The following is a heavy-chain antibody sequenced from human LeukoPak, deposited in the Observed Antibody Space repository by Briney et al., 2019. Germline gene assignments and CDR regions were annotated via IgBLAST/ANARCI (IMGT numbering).Heavy chain of an antibody. J-gene: IGHJ4*02. CDR3: ARDRDFWSGYYSV. D-gene: IGHD3-3*01. V-gene: IGHV3-23*01. CDR2: ISGSGGST. Sequence: PRGSLRLSCAASGFTFSSYAVSWVRQAPGKGLEWVSAISGSGGSTYYADSVKGRFTISRDNSKNTLYLQMNSLRAEDTAVYYCARDRDFWSGYYSVWGQGTLVTVSS. CDR1: GFTFSSYA.